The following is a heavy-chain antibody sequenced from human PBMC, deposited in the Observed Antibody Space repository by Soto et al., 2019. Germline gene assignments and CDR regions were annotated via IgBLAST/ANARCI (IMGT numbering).Heavy chain of an antibody. CDR2: IIPIFGTA. Sequence: ASVKVSCKASGGTFSSYAISWVRQAPGQGLEWMGGIIPIFGTANYAQKFQGRVTITADESTSTAYMELSSLRSEDTAVYYCARDRGGYYDFWSGYPGHYYYYYGMGVWGQGTTVTVSS. D-gene: IGHD3-3*01. CDR1: GGTFSSYA. CDR3: ARDRGGYYDFWSGYPGHYYYYYGMGV. V-gene: IGHV1-69*13. J-gene: IGHJ6*02.